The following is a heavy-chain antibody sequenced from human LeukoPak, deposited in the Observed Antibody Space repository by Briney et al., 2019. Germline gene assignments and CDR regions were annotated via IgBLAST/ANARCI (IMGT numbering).Heavy chain of an antibody. D-gene: IGHD3-10*01. CDR3: VRESVVRGLDY. CDR1: GFIFSDYG. Sequence: GRSLRLSCAASGFIFSDYGMHWVRQAPGKGLEWVAVIWYDGSKKYYADSVKGRFTISRDNAKSSLYLQMNSLRDEDTAVYYCVRESVVRGLDYWGQGTLVTVSS. J-gene: IGHJ4*02. CDR2: IWYDGSKK. V-gene: IGHV3-33*01.